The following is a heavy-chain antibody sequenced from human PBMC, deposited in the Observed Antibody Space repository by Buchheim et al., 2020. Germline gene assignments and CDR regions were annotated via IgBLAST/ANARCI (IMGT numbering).Heavy chain of an antibody. CDR2: IYRSGST. CDR1: GGSISRGDYS. Sequence: QLQLQESGSGLVRPSQTLSLTCAVSGGSISRGDYSWNWIRQPPGKGLEWIGNIYRSGSTDYNPSLKSRVFISVDGSKNQFYLKLISVTAADTAVYYCARGEGPWGQGTL. V-gene: IGHV4-30-2*01. J-gene: IGHJ5*02. CDR3: ARGEGP.